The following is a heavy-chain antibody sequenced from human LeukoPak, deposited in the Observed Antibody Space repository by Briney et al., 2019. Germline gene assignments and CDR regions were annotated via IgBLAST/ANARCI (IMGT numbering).Heavy chain of an antibody. V-gene: IGHV3-23*01. CDR3: AKVVVVPAATTKTYYFDF. CDR2: ISVAAGST. D-gene: IGHD2-2*01. J-gene: IGHJ4*02. Sequence: GGSLRLSCAASGFTFSSYAMTWVRQAPGKGLEWVSGISVAAGSTYYADSVKGRFTSFRENCKNRVYVKMNRLRGEDRAVYYCAKVVVVPAATTKTYYFDFWGQGTLVTVSS. CDR1: GFTFSSYA.